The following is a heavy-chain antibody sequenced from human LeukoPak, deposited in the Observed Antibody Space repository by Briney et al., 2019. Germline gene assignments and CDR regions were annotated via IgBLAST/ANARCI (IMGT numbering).Heavy chain of an antibody. J-gene: IGHJ4*02. D-gene: IGHD2-21*02. CDR1: GFTFSSYA. Sequence: PGGSLRLSCAASGFTFSSYAMHWVRQAPGKGLEWVAVISYDGSNKYYADSVKGRFTISRDNSKNTLDLQMNSLRAEDTAVYFCVKGRFAVVTATPDWWGQGTLVTVSS. CDR3: VKGRFAVVTATPDW. CDR2: ISYDGSNK. V-gene: IGHV3-30*04.